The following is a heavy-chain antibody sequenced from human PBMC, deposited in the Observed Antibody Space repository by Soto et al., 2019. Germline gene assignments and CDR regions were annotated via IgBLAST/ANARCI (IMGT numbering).Heavy chain of an antibody. D-gene: IGHD2-8*01. J-gene: IGHJ4*02. Sequence: EVQMLESGGGLVQPGGSLRLSCAASGFTFSSYAMSWVRQAPGKGLEWVSAISGSDGSTFYADSVKGRFTISRDDSKNTLYLQMNSLRAEDTAVYYCAKGPGMYSDLDCWGQGTLVTVSS. CDR2: ISGSDGST. CDR3: AKGPGMYSDLDC. CDR1: GFTFSSYA. V-gene: IGHV3-23*01.